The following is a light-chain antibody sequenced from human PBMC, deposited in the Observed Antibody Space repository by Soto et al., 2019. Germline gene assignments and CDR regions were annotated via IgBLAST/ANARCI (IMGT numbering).Light chain of an antibody. CDR2: DAS. J-gene: IGKJ4*01. Sequence: IQMTHSPSTLSASVGDRVTITCRASQSISTWLAWYQQKPGKAPKLLIFDASSLESGVPSRFSGSGSGTEFTLTISSLQPDDFATYYCQQYKSYSLTFGGGTKVDIK. CDR3: QQYKSYSLT. CDR1: QSISTW. V-gene: IGKV1-5*01.